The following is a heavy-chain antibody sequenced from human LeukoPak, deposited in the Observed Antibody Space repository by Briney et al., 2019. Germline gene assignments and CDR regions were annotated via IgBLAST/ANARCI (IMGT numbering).Heavy chain of an antibody. Sequence: GGSLRLSCAASGFTFSDHYMDWVRQAPGKGLEWVGRTRNKANSYTTEYAASVKGRFTISRDDSKNSLYLQMNSLRSEDTAVYYCARGKFDSSGYYIVYWGQGTLVTVSS. V-gene: IGHV3-72*01. CDR2: TRNKANSYTT. CDR3: ARGKFDSSGYYIVY. D-gene: IGHD3-22*01. CDR1: GFTFSDHY. J-gene: IGHJ4*02.